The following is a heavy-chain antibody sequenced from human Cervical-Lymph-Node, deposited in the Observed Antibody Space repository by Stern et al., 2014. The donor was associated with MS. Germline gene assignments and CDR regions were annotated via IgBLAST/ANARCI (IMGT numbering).Heavy chain of an antibody. CDR1: GYTFTANW. CDR2: IYPGNSDS. J-gene: IGHJ4*02. D-gene: IGHD4-17*01. CDR3: ARDYGDYAFDY. Sequence: EVQLLESGAEVKKPGESLKLSCTGSGYTFTANWIAWVRQLPGKGLELMGIIYPGNSDSRYSPSFQGQVTRSADKSISTAYLQWSSLKASDAAMYYCARDYGDYAFDYWGQGTLVTVSS. V-gene: IGHV5-51*01.